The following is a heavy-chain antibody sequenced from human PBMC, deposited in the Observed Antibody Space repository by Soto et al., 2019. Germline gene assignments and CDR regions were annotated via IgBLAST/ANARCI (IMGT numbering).Heavy chain of an antibody. CDR1: GGSFSGYY. CDR3: ARKRQLVRGHFDY. J-gene: IGHJ4*02. V-gene: IGHV4-34*01. CDR2: INHSGST. D-gene: IGHD6-6*01. Sequence: SETLSLTCAVYGGSFSGYYWSWIRQPPGKGLEWIGEINHSGSTNYNPSLKSRVTISVDTSKNQFSLKLSSVTAADTAVYYCARKRQLVRGHFDYWGQGTLVTVSS.